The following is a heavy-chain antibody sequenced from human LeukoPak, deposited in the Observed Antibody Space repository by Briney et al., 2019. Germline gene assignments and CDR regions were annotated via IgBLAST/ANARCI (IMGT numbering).Heavy chain of an antibody. CDR2: ISGSGGST. J-gene: IGHJ3*02. CDR3: AKDLYSSGWRDDAFDI. D-gene: IGHD6-19*01. CDR1: GSTFSSYA. V-gene: IGHV3-23*01. Sequence: GGSLRLSCAASGSTFSSYAMSWVRQAPGKGLEWVSAISGSGGSTYYADSVKGRFTISRDNSKNTLYLQMNSLRAEDTAVYYCAKDLYSSGWRDDAFDIWGQGTMVTVSS.